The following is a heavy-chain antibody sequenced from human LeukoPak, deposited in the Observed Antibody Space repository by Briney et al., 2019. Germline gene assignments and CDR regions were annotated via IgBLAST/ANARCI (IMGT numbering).Heavy chain of an antibody. J-gene: IGHJ1*01. CDR1: GYTFTSYG. CDR2: ISAYNGNT. CDR3: ARDPYTIAEAGHEYFQH. D-gene: IGHD6-13*01. Sequence: ASVKVSCKASGYTFTSYGISWVRQAPGQGLEWMGWISAYNGNTNYAQKLQGRVTMTTDTSTSTAYMELRSLRSDDTAVYYCARDPYTIAEAGHEYFQHWGQGTLVTVSS. V-gene: IGHV1-18*01.